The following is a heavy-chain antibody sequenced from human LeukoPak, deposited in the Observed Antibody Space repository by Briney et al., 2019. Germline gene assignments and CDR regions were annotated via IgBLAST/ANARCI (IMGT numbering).Heavy chain of an antibody. Sequence: SGTLSLTCTVSGGSVSNWSWIRQTPAKGLERIGYMSYSGRTDYGPSLKSRVTMSVDTSKNQFSLKMSYVTAADTGVYYCARGYCRDDICQVFPYWGQGTLVTVSS. D-gene: IGHD2-21*02. CDR2: MSYSGRT. V-gene: IGHV4-59*02. J-gene: IGHJ4*02. CDR3: ARGYCRDDICQVFPY. CDR1: GGSVSN.